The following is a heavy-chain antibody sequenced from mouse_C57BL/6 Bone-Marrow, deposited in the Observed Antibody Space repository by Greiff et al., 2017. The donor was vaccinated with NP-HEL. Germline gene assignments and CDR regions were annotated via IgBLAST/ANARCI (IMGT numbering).Heavy chain of an antibody. CDR3: ARNRDSSGYYAMDY. V-gene: IGHV2-9-1*01. CDR2: IWTGGGT. D-gene: IGHD3-2*02. J-gene: IGHJ4*01. Sequence: VMLVESGPGLVAPSQSLSITCPVSGFSLTSYAISWVRQPPGKGLEWLGVIWTGGGTNYNSAPKSRLSISKDNSKSQVFLKMNSLQTDDTARYYCARNRDSSGYYAMDYWGQGTSVTVSS. CDR1: GFSLTSYA.